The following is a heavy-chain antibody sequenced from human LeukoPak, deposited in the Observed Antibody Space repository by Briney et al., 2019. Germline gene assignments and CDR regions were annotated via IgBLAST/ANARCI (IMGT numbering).Heavy chain of an antibody. V-gene: IGHV4-4*07. J-gene: IGHJ4*02. Sequence: SETLSLTYTVSGGSMSTFYWSWIRQPAGKGLEWIGRIYGSGTTNYNPALKSRVTISVDTSKNQFSLKLSPVTAADTAVYYCAKTNRGLIYYFDYWGQGTLVTVSS. CDR1: GGSMSTFY. CDR3: AKTNRGLIYYFDY. CDR2: IYGSGTT. D-gene: IGHD5-12*01.